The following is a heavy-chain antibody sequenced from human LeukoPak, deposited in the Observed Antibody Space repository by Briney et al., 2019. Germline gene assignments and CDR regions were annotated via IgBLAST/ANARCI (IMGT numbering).Heavy chain of an antibody. V-gene: IGHV3-53*01. D-gene: IGHD2-15*01. CDR1: GFNVSSKY. J-gene: IGHJ4*02. Sequence: GGSLRLSCAASGFNVSSKYMSWVRQAPGKGLEWVSAIYAGGGTYYADSVKGPFTISRDNSKNTLYLQMKSLRAEDTAVYYCARGDGYCSGAACYSLYWGQGTLVTVSS. CDR2: IYAGGGT. CDR3: ARGDGYCSGAACYSLY.